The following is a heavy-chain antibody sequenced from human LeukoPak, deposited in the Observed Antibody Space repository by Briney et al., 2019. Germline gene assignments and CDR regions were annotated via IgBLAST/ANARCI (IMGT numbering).Heavy chain of an antibody. CDR3: ARESAVTMADYGMDV. CDR2: ISSSSSYI. J-gene: IGHJ6*02. V-gene: IGHV3-21*01. CDR1: GFTFSSYS. Sequence: GGSLRLSCAASGFTFSSYSMNWVRQAPGKGLEWVSSISSSSSYIYYADSVKGRFTISRDNAKNSLYLQMNSLRAEDTAVYYCARESAVTMADYGMDVWGQGTTVTVSS. D-gene: IGHD4-17*01.